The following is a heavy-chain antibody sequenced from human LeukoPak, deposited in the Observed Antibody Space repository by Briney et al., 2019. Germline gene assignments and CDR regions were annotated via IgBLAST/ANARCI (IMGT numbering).Heavy chain of an antibody. D-gene: IGHD3-22*01. CDR2: IYYSGTT. CDR3: ARAPLYHYDSSGYLFDY. CDR1: GGSFSGYY. J-gene: IGHJ4*02. Sequence: SETLSLTCAVYGGSFSGYYWSWIRQPPGKGLEWIGIIYYSGTTYYNPSLKSRVTISVDTSKNQFSLKLSSVTAADTAIYYCARAPLYHYDSSGYLFDYWGQGTLVTVSS. V-gene: IGHV4-34*01.